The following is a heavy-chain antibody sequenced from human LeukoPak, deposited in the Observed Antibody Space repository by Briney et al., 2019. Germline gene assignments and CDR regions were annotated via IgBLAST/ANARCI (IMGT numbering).Heavy chain of an antibody. Sequence: GASVKVSCKASGYTFTGYYMHWVRQAPGQGLEWMGWINPNSGGTNYAQKFQGRVTMTEDTSTDTAYMELSSLRSEDTAVYYCATGSSTGPRFDYWGQGTLVTVSS. CDR3: ATGSSTGPRFDY. J-gene: IGHJ4*02. CDR2: INPNSGGT. D-gene: IGHD2-2*01. V-gene: IGHV1-2*02. CDR1: GYTFTGYY.